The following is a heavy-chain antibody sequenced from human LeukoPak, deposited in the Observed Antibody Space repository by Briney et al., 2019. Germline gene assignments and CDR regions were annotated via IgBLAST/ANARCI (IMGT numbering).Heavy chain of an antibody. D-gene: IGHD3-22*01. V-gene: IGHV4-59*08. Sequence: PSETLSLTCTVSGDSISPYYWSWIRQSPGKGLEWIGYIYYSGITNYNPSLKSRVTISVDTSKNQFSLKLSSVTAADTAVYYCARLHYDSSGYYYFDYWGQGTLVTVSS. CDR1: GDSISPYY. J-gene: IGHJ4*02. CDR2: IYYSGIT. CDR3: ARLHYDSSGYYYFDY.